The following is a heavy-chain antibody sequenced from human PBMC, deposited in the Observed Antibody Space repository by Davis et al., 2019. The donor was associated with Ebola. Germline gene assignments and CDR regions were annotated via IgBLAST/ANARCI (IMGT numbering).Heavy chain of an antibody. CDR2: INAGNGNT. CDR1: GYTFTSYA. V-gene: IGHV1-3*01. Sequence: AASVKVSCKASGYTFTSYAMHWVRQAPGQRLEWMGWINAGNGNTKYSQKFQGRVTITADKSTSTAYMELSSLRSEDTAVYYCARATVTQEVVFWYYYYGMDVWGQGTTVTVSS. CDR3: ARATVTQEVVFWYYYYGMDV. D-gene: IGHD4-17*01. J-gene: IGHJ6*02.